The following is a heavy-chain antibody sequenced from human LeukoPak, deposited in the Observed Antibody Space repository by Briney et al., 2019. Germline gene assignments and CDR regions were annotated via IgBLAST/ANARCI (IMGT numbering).Heavy chain of an antibody. V-gene: IGHV3-7*01. CDR1: GFTFSNYW. CDR2: IKQDGSDK. CDR3: ARRHASSSRDY. D-gene: IGHD6-6*01. J-gene: IGHJ4*02. Sequence: GGSLRLSCAASGFTFSNYWMRWVRQAPGKGLEWVANIKQDGSDKYYVDSVKGRFTISRDNAKNSLYLQMNSLRAEDTAVYYCARRHASSSRDYWGQGTLVTVSS.